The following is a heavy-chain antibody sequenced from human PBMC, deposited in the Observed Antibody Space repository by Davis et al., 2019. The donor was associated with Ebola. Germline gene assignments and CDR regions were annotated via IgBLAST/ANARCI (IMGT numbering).Heavy chain of an antibody. V-gene: IGHV1-3*01. CDR3: ARDRGGDYSFDY. D-gene: IGHD3-10*01. Sequence: ASVKVSCKASGYTFTSYAMHWVRQAPGQRLEWMGWINAGNGNTKYSQKFQGRVTITRDTSASTAYMELSRLRSEDTSVYYCARDRGGDYSFDYWSQGTLVTVSS. CDR2: INAGNGNT. J-gene: IGHJ4*02. CDR1: GYTFTSYA.